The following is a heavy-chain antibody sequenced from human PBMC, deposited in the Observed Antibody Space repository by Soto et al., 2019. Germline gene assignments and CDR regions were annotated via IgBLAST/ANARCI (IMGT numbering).Heavy chain of an antibody. CDR1: GYTFTSYN. CDR3: ARFPGGYCSGGSCDAFDI. J-gene: IGHJ3*02. D-gene: IGHD2-15*01. CDR2: MNPNSGNT. V-gene: IGHV1-8*01. Sequence: GPSVKVSCKASGYTFTSYNINWVRQATGQGLEWMGWMNPNSGNTGYAQKFQGRVTMTRNTSISTAYMELSSLRSEDTAVYYCARFPGGYCSGGSCDAFDIWGQGTMVTVSS.